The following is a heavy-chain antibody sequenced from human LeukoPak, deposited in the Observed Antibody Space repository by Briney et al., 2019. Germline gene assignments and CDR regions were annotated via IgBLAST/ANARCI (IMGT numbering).Heavy chain of an antibody. D-gene: IGHD3-9*01. CDR2: IRYDGSNK. CDR3: ANRGEGGYDILTGYFDY. V-gene: IGHV3-30*02. CDR1: GFTFSSYG. J-gene: IGHJ4*02. Sequence: RPGGSLRLSCAASGFTFSSYGMHWVRQAPGKGLEWVAFIRYDGSNKYYADSVKGRFTISRDNSKNTLYLQMNSLRAEDTAVYYRANRGEGGYDILTGYFDYWGQGTLVAVSS.